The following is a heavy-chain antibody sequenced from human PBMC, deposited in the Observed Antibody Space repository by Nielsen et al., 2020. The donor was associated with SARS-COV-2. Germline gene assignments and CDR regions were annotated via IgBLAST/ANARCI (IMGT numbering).Heavy chain of an antibody. CDR1: GFTFDDYA. Sequence: SLKISCAASGFTFDDYAMHWVRQAPGKGLEWVSGISWNSGSIGYADSVKGRFTISRDNAKNSLYLQMNGLRAEDTALYYCAKDMGYWGQGTLVTVSS. J-gene: IGHJ4*02. CDR3: AKDMGY. V-gene: IGHV3-9*01. CDR2: ISWNSGSI.